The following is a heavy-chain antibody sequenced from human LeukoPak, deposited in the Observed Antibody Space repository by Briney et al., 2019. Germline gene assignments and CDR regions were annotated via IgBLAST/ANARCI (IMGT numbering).Heavy chain of an antibody. J-gene: IGHJ4*02. Sequence: GGSLRLSCAASGITVSSSYMSWGRQAPGKGLEWVAVIYSGGSTYYADSVKGRFTISRDSSKNTLYLQMNSLRAEDTAVYYCASSPFSAYCFDYSGQRSLVTVSS. CDR3: ASSPFSAYCFDY. CDR1: GITVSSSY. CDR2: IYSGGST. V-gene: IGHV3-66*01. D-gene: IGHD3-10*01.